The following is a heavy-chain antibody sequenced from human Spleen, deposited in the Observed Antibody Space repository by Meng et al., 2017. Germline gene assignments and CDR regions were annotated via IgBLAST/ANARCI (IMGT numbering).Heavy chain of an antibody. CDR1: GGSISSGGYY. CDR3: ARGMWIAVAGTAKIDY. D-gene: IGHD6-19*01. CDR2: IYYSGST. V-gene: IGHV4-30-4*08. Sequence: QVQLQESGPGLVRPSQTLSLPCIVSGGSISSGGYYWSWIRQHPGKGLEWIGYIYYSGSTYYNPSLKSRVTISVHTSTNQFSLRLNSVTAADTAVYYCARGMWIAVAGTAKIDYWGQGTLVTVSS. J-gene: IGHJ4*02.